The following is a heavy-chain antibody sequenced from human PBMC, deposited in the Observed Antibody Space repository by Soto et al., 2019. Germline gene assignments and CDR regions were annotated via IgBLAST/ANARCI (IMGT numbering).Heavy chain of an antibody. Sequence: GASVKVFCKASGYTFTGYYMHWVRQAPGQGLEWMGWINPNSGGTNYAQKFQGWVTMTRDTSISTAYMELSRLRSDDTAVYYCARDIYYGSGSYLHGMDVWGQGTTVTV. V-gene: IGHV1-2*04. D-gene: IGHD3-10*01. J-gene: IGHJ6*02. CDR1: GYTFTGYY. CDR2: INPNSGGT. CDR3: ARDIYYGSGSYLHGMDV.